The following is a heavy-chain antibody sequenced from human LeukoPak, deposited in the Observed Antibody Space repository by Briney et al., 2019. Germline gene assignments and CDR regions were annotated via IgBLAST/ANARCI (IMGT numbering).Heavy chain of an antibody. CDR3: ARRAGAYSHPYDY. J-gene: IGHJ4*02. CDR2: IYSGGST. V-gene: IGHV3-53*01. CDR1: GFTVSSNY. Sequence: PGGSLRLFCAASGFTVSSNYMSWVRQAPGKGLEWVSIIYSGGSTFYADSVKGRFTISRDNSKNTLYLQMNSLRAEDTAVYYCARRAGAYSHPYDYWGQGTLVTVSS. D-gene: IGHD4/OR15-4a*01.